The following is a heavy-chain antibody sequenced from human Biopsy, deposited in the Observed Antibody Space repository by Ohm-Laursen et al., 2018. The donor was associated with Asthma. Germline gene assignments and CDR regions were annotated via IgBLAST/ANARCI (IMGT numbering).Heavy chain of an antibody. CDR1: GGTFNTYV. CDR2: INSVFGTT. Sequence: VKISCKPLGGTFNTYVIGWVRQAPGQGLEWMGGINSVFGTTTYPQKFQDRVTITADDSTSTVYMELSSLRSEDTAVYYCARKAGSCISRTCYSLDFWGQGTLVTVPS. CDR3: ARKAGSCISRTCYSLDF. V-gene: IGHV1-69*13. D-gene: IGHD2-2*01. J-gene: IGHJ4*02.